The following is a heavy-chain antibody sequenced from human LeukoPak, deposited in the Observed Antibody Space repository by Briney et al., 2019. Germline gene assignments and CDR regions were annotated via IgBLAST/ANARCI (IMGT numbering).Heavy chain of an antibody. J-gene: IGHJ1*01. CDR2: ISGSGGST. Sequence: GGSLRLSCAASGFTFSSYAMSWVRQAPGKGLEWVSAISGSGGSTYYADSVKGRFTISRDNSKNTLYLQMNSLRAEDTAVYYCAKEVQIEKWELMFLSEYFQHWGQGTLVTVSS. CDR1: GFTFSSYA. D-gene: IGHD1-26*01. V-gene: IGHV3-23*01. CDR3: AKEVQIEKWELMFLSEYFQH.